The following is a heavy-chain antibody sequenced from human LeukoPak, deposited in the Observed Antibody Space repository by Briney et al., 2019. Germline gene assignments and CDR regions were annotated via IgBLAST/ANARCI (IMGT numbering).Heavy chain of an antibody. CDR3: ARESWSSLS. Sequence: GGSLRLSCGASGFTFSSYWMSWVRQAPGKGLEWVANIKEDGSDKNYVDSVKRRFTISRDNDKNTLYLQMSSLKAEDTAVYYCARESWSSLSWGQGTLVTVSS. CDR1: GFTFSSYW. D-gene: IGHD3-3*01. J-gene: IGHJ5*02. V-gene: IGHV3-7*01. CDR2: IKEDGSDK.